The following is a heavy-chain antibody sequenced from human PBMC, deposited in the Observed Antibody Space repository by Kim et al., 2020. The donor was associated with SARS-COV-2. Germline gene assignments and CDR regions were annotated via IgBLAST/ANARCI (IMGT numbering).Heavy chain of an antibody. D-gene: IGHD5-18*01. Sequence: SVKSRFTISRDNSKDTMYLQMNSLRAEDTAVYYCARPPVKYSYGSYYFDYWGQGTLVTVSS. V-gene: IGHV3-30*01. J-gene: IGHJ4*02. CDR3: ARPPVKYSYGSYYFDY.